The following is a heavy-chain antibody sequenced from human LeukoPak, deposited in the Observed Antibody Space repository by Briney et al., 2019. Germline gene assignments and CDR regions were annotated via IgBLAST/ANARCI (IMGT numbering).Heavy chain of an antibody. D-gene: IGHD3-3*01. CDR2: FDPEDGET. Sequence: ASVKVSCKVSGYTLTELSMHWVRQAPGKGLEWMGGFDPEDGETIYAQKFQGRVTMTEDTSTDTAYMELSSLRSEDTAVYYCATRGVLRFLEWLSPPYYYGMDVWGQGTTVTVSS. J-gene: IGHJ6*02. CDR3: ATRGVLRFLEWLSPPYYYGMDV. CDR1: GYTLTELS. V-gene: IGHV1-24*01.